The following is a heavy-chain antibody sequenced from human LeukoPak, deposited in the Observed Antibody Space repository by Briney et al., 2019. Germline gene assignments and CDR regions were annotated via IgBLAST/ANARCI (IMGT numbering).Heavy chain of an antibody. CDR2: ISGSGGST. J-gene: IGHJ4*02. V-gene: IGHV3-23*01. CDR3: AKLTGGGWHKSLSDRTY. CDR1: GFTFSSYA. D-gene: IGHD6-19*01. Sequence: GGSLRLSCAASGFTFSSYAMSWVRQAPGKGLEWVSAISGSGGSTYYADSVKGRFTISRDNAKNTLYLQMNSLRAEDTAVYYCAKLTGGGWHKSLSDRTYWGQGTLVTVSS.